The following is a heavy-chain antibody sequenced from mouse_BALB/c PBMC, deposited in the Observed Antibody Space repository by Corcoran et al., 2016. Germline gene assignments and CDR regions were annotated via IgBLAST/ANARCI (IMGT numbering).Heavy chain of an antibody. Sequence: QIQLVQSGPELKKPGETVKISCKASGYTFTNYGKNWVKQAPGKGLKWMGWINTYTGEPTYADDFKGRFAFSLETSASTAYFQLNNLKNEDMATYFCAREPYAMDYGGQGTSVTFSS. CDR2: INTYTGEP. J-gene: IGHJ4*01. CDR1: GYTFTNYG. CDR3: AREPYAMDY. V-gene: IGHV9-1*02.